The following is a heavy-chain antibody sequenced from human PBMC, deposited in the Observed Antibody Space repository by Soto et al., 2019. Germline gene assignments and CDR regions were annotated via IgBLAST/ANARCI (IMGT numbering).Heavy chain of an antibody. V-gene: IGHV3-23*01. CDR3: AKGGKAYYGSGSYYTGSLDY. Sequence: GGSLRLSCAASGFTFSSYAMSWVRQAPGKGLEWVSAISGSGGSTYYADSVKGRFTISRDNSKNTLYLQMNSLRAEDTAVYYCAKGGKAYYGSGSYYTGSLDYWGQGTLVTVSS. CDR1: GFTFSSYA. D-gene: IGHD3-10*01. CDR2: ISGSGGST. J-gene: IGHJ4*02.